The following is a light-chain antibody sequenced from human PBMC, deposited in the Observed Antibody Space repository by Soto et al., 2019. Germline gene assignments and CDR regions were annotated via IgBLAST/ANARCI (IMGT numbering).Light chain of an antibody. CDR3: QQYYTTPLT. CDR1: QSVFYNSKNKNH. J-gene: IGKJ4*01. CDR2: WAS. Sequence: IVMTQSPNSLAVSLGERATINCKSSQSVFYNSKNKNHLAWYQQKPGQSPKLLVYWASTRESGVPDRFSGSGSGTDFTLTISTLQAEDVAVYYCQQYYTTPLTFGGGTKVEIK. V-gene: IGKV4-1*01.